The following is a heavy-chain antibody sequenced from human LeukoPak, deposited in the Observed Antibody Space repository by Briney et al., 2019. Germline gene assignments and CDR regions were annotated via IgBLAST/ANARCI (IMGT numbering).Heavy chain of an antibody. J-gene: IGHJ4*02. Sequence: PSETLSLTCTVSGGSISSSSYYWGWIRQPPGKGLGWIGSIYYSGSTYYNPSLKSRVTISVDTSKNQFSLKLSSVTAADTAVYYCARRFLRLGELSPIDYWGQGTLVTVSS. CDR1: GGSISSSSYY. D-gene: IGHD3-16*02. CDR3: ARRFLRLGELSPIDY. V-gene: IGHV4-39*01. CDR2: IYYSGST.